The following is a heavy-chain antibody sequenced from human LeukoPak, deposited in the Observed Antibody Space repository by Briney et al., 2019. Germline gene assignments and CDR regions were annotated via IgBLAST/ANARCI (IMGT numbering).Heavy chain of an antibody. D-gene: IGHD6-19*01. CDR3: ARGLCSSGCHWFDP. Sequence: GGALRLSCAASGFTFSSYEMNWVRQAPGKGLEWVSYISNSGTTTYYADSVKGRFTISRDNAKYSLYLQMNSLRAEDTAVYYCARGLCSSGCHWFDPWGQGTLVTVSS. V-gene: IGHV3-48*03. J-gene: IGHJ5*02. CDR1: GFTFSSYE. CDR2: ISNSGTTT.